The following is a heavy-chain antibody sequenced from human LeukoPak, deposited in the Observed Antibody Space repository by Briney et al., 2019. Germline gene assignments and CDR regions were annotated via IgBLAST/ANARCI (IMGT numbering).Heavy chain of an antibody. CDR3: ARDEPTVTTGPPVGS. J-gene: IGHJ4*02. CDR1: GFTFYSYW. V-gene: IGHV3-74*01. D-gene: IGHD4-17*01. CDR2: INGVGSTS. Sequence: GSLRLSCAASGFTFYSYWMHWVRQAPGKGLVWVSCINGVGSTSNYADSVKGRFTISRDNAKNTLYLQMHSLRAEDTAVYYCARDEPTVTTGPPVGSWGQGTLVTVSS.